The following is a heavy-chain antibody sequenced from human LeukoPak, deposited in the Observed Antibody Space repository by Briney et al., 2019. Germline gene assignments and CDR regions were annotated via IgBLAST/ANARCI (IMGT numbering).Heavy chain of an antibody. Sequence: PSETLSLTCTVSGGSISSGGYYWSWIRQHPGKGLEWIGYIYYSGSTYYNPSLKSRVTISVDTSKNQFSLKLSSVTAADTAVYYCARGRSTSGWIIDYWGQGTLVTVSS. D-gene: IGHD2-2*01. V-gene: IGHV4-31*03. CDR2: IYYSGST. J-gene: IGHJ4*02. CDR1: GGSISSGGYY. CDR3: ARGRSTSGWIIDY.